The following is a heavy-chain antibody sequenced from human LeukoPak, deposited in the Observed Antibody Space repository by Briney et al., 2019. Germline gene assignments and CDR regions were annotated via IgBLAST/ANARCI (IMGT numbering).Heavy chain of an antibody. CDR3: ARVAAAAGPENAFDI. Sequence: ASVKVSCKTSGYTFVNNGLTWLRQAPGQRFEWMGWITPYNGKTKYEQRLQDRLTMTTDTATSTAYMVLRSLRSDDTAVCYCARVAAAAGPENAFDIWGQGTLVTVSS. J-gene: IGHJ3*02. CDR2: ITPYNGKT. D-gene: IGHD6-13*01. V-gene: IGHV1-18*01. CDR1: GYTFVNNG.